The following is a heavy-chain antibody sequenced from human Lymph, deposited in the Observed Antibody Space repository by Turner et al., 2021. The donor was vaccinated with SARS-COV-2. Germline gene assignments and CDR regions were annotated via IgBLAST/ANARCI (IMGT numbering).Heavy chain of an antibody. J-gene: IGHJ6*02. Sequence: QVQLVQSGAEVKKPGASVKVSCKASGYTFTGYYMHWVRQAPGQGLEWMGWINPNSGGTNYAQKFQGMVTMTRDTSIITAYMELSRLRSDDTAVYYCARDVERYNDFWSGYSGGYGLDVWGQGTTVTVSS. CDR3: ARDVERYNDFWSGYSGGYGLDV. CDR2: INPNSGGT. V-gene: IGHV1-2*02. D-gene: IGHD3-3*01. CDR1: GYTFTGYY.